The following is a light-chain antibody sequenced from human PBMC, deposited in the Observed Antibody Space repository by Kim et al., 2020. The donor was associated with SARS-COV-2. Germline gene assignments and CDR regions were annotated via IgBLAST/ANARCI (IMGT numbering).Light chain of an antibody. CDR3: HQTYSTPWT. J-gene: IGKJ1*01. CDR1: QSIINY. Sequence: DIQMTQSPSSLSASVGDRVTITCRASQSIINYLNWYQQTPGRAPKVLIYGASRLHSGVPSRFSGSGSGTDFTLTINSLQPEDFATYYCHQTYSTPWTFGQGTKVDIK. V-gene: IGKV1-39*01. CDR2: GAS.